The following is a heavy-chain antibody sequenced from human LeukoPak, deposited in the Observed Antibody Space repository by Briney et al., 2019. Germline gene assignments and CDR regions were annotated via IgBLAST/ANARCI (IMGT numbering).Heavy chain of an antibody. V-gene: IGHV4-59*01. J-gene: IGHJ4*02. Sequence: SETLSLTCTVSGGSITGYYWSWIRQPPGKGLEWIGYIFSSGSTNYNPSLKSRVTISVDTSRNQFSLKLSSVTAADTAVYYCARGSSGNSGYWGQGTLVTVSS. CDR3: ARGSSGNSGY. CDR1: GGSITGYY. D-gene: IGHD4-23*01. CDR2: IFSSGST.